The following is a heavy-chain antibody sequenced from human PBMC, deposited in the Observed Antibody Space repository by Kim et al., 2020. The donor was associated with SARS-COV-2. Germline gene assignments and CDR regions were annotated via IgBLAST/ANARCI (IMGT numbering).Heavy chain of an antibody. CDR3: ARGYGIFYGMDV. V-gene: IGHV4-30-4*05. Sequence: TSQNASLKGRVTISVETSKDQSSLTLSSVTAADTAVYFCARGYGIFYGMDVWGQGTTVTVSS. D-gene: IGHD6-13*01. J-gene: IGHJ6*02. CDR2: T.